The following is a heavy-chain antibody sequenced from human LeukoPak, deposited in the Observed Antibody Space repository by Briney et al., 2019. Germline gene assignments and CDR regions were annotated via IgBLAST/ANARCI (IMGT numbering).Heavy chain of an antibody. CDR3: ATEEGSNYYASSGSPDY. Sequence: AGKSLRLSCTASGFTFSNYAMHWVRQAPGKGLEWVAVISYDGINKYYADSVKGRFTISRDSSKNTLYLQMNSLRAEDTAVYYCATEEGSNYYASSGSPDYWGQGTLVTVSS. CDR2: ISYDGINK. D-gene: IGHD3-22*01. J-gene: IGHJ4*02. CDR1: GFTFSNYA. V-gene: IGHV3-30-3*01.